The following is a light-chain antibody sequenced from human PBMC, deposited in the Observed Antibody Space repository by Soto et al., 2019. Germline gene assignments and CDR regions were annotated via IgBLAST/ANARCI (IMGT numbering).Light chain of an antibody. V-gene: IGKV1-5*03. CDR1: QSISSW. Sequence: DIQMTQSPSTLSASVGDRVTITCRASQSISSWLAWYQQKPGKAPKLLIYKASSLESGVPSRFSGSGSGTEFTLTISSLQPDDFATYYCQQSNSFHMYTFGQGTRLEIK. J-gene: IGKJ5*01. CDR3: QQSNSFHMYT. CDR2: KAS.